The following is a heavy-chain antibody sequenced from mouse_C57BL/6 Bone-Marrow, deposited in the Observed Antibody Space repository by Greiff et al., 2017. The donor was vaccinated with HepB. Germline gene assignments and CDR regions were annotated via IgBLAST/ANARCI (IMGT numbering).Heavy chain of an antibody. J-gene: IGHJ1*03. V-gene: IGHV14-4*01. CDR3: TTVYYGNYFYWYFDV. Sequence: EVQLQQSGAELVRPGASVKLSCTASGFNIKDDYMHWVKQRPEQGLEWIGWIDPENGDTEYASKFQGKATITADTSSNTAYLQLSSLTSEDTAVYYCTTVYYGNYFYWYFDVWGTGTTVTVSS. D-gene: IGHD2-1*01. CDR1: GFNIKDDY. CDR2: IDPENGDT.